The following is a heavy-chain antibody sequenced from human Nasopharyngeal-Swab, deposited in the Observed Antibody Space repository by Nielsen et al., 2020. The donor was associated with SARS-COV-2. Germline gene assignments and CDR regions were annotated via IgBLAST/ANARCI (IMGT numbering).Heavy chain of an antibody. CDR2: IRSKAYGGTT. J-gene: IGHJ4*02. V-gene: IGHV3-49*03. D-gene: IGHD2-2*01. Sequence: FGRAPGSMLEWVGFIRSKAYGGTTEYAASVKGRFTISRDDSKSIAYLQMNSLKTEDTAVYYCTREPDIVVVPAAISFDYWGQGTLVTVPQ. CDR3: TREPDIVVVPAAISFDY.